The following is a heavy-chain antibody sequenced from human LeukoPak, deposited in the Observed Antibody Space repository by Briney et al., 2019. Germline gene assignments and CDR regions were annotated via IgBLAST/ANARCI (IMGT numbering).Heavy chain of an antibody. D-gene: IGHD5-12*01. V-gene: IGHV1-24*01. CDR2: FDPEDSET. Sequence: ASGKVSCKVSGYTLTELSVHWVRQAPGKGLEWMGGFDPEDSETIYAREFRGRVTMTEDTSTDTAHMELTSLKSEDTGVYYCAIYHGYDPTPINYWGQGTLVTVSS. CDR1: GYTLTELS. J-gene: IGHJ4*02. CDR3: AIYHGYDPTPINY.